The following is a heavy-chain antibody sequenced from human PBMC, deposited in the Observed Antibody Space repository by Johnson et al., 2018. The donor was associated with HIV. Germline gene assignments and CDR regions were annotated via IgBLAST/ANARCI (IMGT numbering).Heavy chain of an antibody. V-gene: IGHV3-30*02. CDR2: IRYDGSNK. J-gene: IGHJ3*02. CDR3: ARGGGYSIAAPSDAFDI. CDR1: GFTFNSYG. Sequence: QVQLVESGGGSVQPGGSLRLSCAASGFTFNSYGMHWVRQAPGKGLEWVAFIRYDGSNKYYADSVKGRFTISRDNSKNTLYLQMNSLRAEDTAVYYCARGGGYSIAAPSDAFDIWGQGTMVTVSS. D-gene: IGHD6-6*01.